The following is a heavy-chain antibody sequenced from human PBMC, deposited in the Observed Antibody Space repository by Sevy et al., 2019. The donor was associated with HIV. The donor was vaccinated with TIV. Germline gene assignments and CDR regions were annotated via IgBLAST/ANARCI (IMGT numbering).Heavy chain of an antibody. D-gene: IGHD6-6*01. V-gene: IGHV3-53*01. CDR3: ARKDSSSWGYFDY. Sequence: GGSLRLSCAASGFTVSSNYMSWVRQAPGKGLEGVSVIYSGGSTYYADSVKGRFTISRDNSKNTLYLQMNSLRADDTALYYCARKDSSSWGYFDYWDQGTLVTVSS. J-gene: IGHJ4*02. CDR2: IYSGGST. CDR1: GFTVSSNY.